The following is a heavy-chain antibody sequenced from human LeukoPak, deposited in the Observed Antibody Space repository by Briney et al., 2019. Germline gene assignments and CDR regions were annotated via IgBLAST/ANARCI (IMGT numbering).Heavy chain of an antibody. D-gene: IGHD4-23*01. J-gene: IGHJ6*03. CDR3: AKGTVVTLGFSYYMDV. CDR1: GFTFNSYA. CDR2: ISGSGGST. Sequence: SGGSQRLSCAASGFTFNSYAMSWVRQAPGKGLEWVSGISGSGGSTYYADSVKGRFTISRDNSKNTLYLQMNSLRAEDTAVYYCAKGTVVTLGFSYYMDVWGKGTTVTVSS. V-gene: IGHV3-23*01.